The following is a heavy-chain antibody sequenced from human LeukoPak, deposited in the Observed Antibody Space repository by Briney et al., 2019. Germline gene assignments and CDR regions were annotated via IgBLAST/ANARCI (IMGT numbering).Heavy chain of an antibody. CDR2: IYYSGST. CDR3: ATRGTKTYHYDY. Sequence: SETLSLTCTVSGGSISSYYWSWIRQPPGKGLEWIGYIYYSGSTNYNPSLKSRVTISVDTSKNQFSLKLSSVTAADTAVYYCATRGTKTYHYDYWGQGTLVTVSS. J-gene: IGHJ4*02. D-gene: IGHD5-24*01. CDR1: GGSISSYY. V-gene: IGHV4-59*01.